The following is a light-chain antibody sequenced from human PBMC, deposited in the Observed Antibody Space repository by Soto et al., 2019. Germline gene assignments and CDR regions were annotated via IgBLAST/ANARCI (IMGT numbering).Light chain of an antibody. Sequence: QSALTQPASVSGSPGQSITISCTGTSSDVGIYNLVSWYQQHPGKAPKLMIYEGSKRHSGVSNRFSGDKSGNTASLTISGLQAEDDDDYYCCSYAGGSTYVFGTGTKLTVL. J-gene: IGLJ1*01. CDR2: EGS. V-gene: IGLV2-23*01. CDR1: SSDVGIYNL. CDR3: CSYAGGSTYV.